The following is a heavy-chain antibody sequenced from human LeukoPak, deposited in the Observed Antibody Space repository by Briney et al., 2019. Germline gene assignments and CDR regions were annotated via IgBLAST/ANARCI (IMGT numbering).Heavy chain of an antibody. CDR1: GFTFTNAW. CDR3: TTDLGTYYHGSQRLIPIDY. D-gene: IGHD3-10*01. Sequence: GGSLRLSCEDSGFTFTNAWMSWVRQAPGKGLEWIGRIKSKTDGETTNYAEPVRGRFTISRDDSKSAVYLQMNSLKIEDTAVYYCTTDLGTYYHGSQRLIPIDYWGQGTLVTVSS. V-gene: IGHV3-15*01. CDR2: IKSKTDGETT. J-gene: IGHJ4*02.